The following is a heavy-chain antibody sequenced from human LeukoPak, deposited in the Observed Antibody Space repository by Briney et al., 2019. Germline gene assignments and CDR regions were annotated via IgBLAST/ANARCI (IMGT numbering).Heavy chain of an antibody. CDR2: IIPIFGTA. CDR3: AHITPNQLLHDY. D-gene: IGHD2-2*01. CDR1: GGTFSSYA. J-gene: IGHJ4*02. V-gene: IGHV1-69*13. Sequence: SMKVSCKASGGTFSSYAISWVRQAPGQGLEWMGGIIPIFGTANYAQKFQGRVTITADESTSTAYMELSSLRSEDTAVYYCAHITPNQLLHDYWGQGTLVTVSS.